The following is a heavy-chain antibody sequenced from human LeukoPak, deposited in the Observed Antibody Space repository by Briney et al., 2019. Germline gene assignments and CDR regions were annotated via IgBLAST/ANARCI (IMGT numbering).Heavy chain of an antibody. V-gene: IGHV3-30*02. CDR1: GFTFSSYG. Sequence: GGSLRLSCAASGFTFSSYGMHWVRQAPGKWLGWVAFIRYDGSNKYYADSVKGRFTISRDNAKNSLYLQMNSLSPEDTALYYCAKDRAPFRGTYLDHWGQGTLVTVSS. CDR2: IRYDGSNK. D-gene: IGHD3/OR15-3a*01. CDR3: AKDRAPFRGTYLDH. J-gene: IGHJ4*02.